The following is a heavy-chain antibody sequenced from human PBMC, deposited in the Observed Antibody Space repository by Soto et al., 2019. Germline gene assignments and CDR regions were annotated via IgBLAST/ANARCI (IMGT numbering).Heavy chain of an antibody. J-gene: IGHJ4*02. CDR2: INAANGNT. CDR1: GYTFTSYA. CDR3: GRNVYYFDY. V-gene: IGHV1-3*01. Sequence: ASVTVSCKASGYTFTSYAMHWVRQAPGQRLEWMGWINAANGNTKYSQKFQGRVTITRDTSASTAYMDPVDTATYYCARMIFGRNVYYFDYWGRGTLVTVSS. D-gene: IGHD5-18*01.